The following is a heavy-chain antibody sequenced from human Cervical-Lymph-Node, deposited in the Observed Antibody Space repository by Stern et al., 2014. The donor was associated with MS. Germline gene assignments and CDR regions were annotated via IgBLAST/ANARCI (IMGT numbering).Heavy chain of an antibody. CDR3: ARVFGDFDY. V-gene: IGHV1-18*01. Sequence: VQLVQSGSEVRKPGASVTVSCTTSGYTFTTYGLSWVRQVPGQGPAWMGLISTFSGKTDYARSLQDRVTMTTNTSTSTVYLGVRSLTSEDTAVYYCARVFGDFDYWGQGTLVTVSS. J-gene: IGHJ4*02. CDR1: GYTFTTYG. CDR2: ISTFSGKT. D-gene: IGHD3-10*02.